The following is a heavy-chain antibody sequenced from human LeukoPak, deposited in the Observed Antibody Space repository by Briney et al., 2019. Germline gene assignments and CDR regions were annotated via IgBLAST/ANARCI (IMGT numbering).Heavy chain of an antibody. CDR3: AKDGGIAARLTDY. D-gene: IGHD6-6*01. CDR1: GFTLSSSA. V-gene: IGHV3-23*01. J-gene: IGHJ4*02. Sequence: PGGSLRLSCAASGFTLSSSAMSWVRQAPGRGLEWVSAISGSGGSTYYADSVKGRFTIPRDNSKNTLYLQMNSLRAEDTALYYCAKDGGIAARLTDYRGQGTLVTVSS. CDR2: ISGSGGST.